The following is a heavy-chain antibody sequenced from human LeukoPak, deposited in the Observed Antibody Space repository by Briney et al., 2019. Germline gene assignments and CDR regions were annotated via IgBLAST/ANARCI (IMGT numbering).Heavy chain of an antibody. CDR3: ARASRGGGSSYYYYYGMDV. CDR1: GYTFTGYY. D-gene: IGHD5-12*01. Sequence: ASVKVSCKASGYTFTGYYMHWVRQAPGQGLEWMGWINPNRGDTNYAQKFQGWVTMTRDTAISTAYMELSRLRSDDTAVYYCARASRGGGSSYYYYYGMDVWGRETTVTVPS. J-gene: IGHJ6*02. CDR2: INPNRGDT. V-gene: IGHV1-2*04.